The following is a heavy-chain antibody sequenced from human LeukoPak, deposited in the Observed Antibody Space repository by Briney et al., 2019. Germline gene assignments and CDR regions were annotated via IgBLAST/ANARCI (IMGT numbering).Heavy chain of an antibody. CDR1: GGSISSYY. CDR3: AGSYYYSYYYYMDV. V-gene: IGHV4-59*01. Sequence: PSETLSLTCTVSGGSISSYYWSWIRQPPGKGLEWIGYIYYSGSTNYNPSLKSRVNISLDTSKNQFSLKLNSVTAADTAVYYCAGSYYYSYYYYMDVWGKGTTATISS. D-gene: IGHD3-10*01. CDR2: IYYSGST. J-gene: IGHJ6*03.